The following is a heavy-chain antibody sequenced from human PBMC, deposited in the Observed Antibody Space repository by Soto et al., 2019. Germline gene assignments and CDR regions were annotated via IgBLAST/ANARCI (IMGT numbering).Heavy chain of an antibody. J-gene: IGHJ3*02. D-gene: IGHD3-10*01. CDR2: ISYDGSNK. V-gene: IGHV3-30*18. CDR3: AKRLWFGELDAFDI. Sequence: GGSLRLSCAASGFTFSSYGMHWVRQAPGKGLEWVAVISYDGSNKYYADSVKGRFTISRDNSKNTLYLQMNSLRAEDTAVYYCAKRLWFGELDAFDIWGQGTMVNGSS. CDR1: GFTFSSYG.